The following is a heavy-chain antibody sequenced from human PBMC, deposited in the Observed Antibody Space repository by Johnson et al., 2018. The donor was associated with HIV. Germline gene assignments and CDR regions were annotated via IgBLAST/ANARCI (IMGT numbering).Heavy chain of an antibody. CDR1: GFTVSSNE. D-gene: IGHD6-6*01. CDR2: ISGGST. CDR3: ARGRGSYSSSSPLPLDAFDI. Sequence: VQLVESRGVLVQPGGSLRLSCAASGFTVSSNEMSWVRQAPGKGLEWVSSISGGSTYYADSRKGRFTISRDNSKNTLYLQMNSLRAEDTAVYYCARGRGSYSSSSPLPLDAFDIWGQGTMVTVSS. J-gene: IGHJ3*02. V-gene: IGHV3-38-3*01.